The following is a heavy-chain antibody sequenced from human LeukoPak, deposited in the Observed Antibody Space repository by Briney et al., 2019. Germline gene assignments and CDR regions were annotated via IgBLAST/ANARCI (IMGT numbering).Heavy chain of an antibody. Sequence: PGGSLRLSCADSVFTFWSYSMNWVRQAPGKGVECVSFTSSSSSYIYYADSVKGRFTISRDNAKNSLYLQMNSLRAEDTAVYYCARGIDDFWSGLIDNWGQGILVTVSS. V-gene: IGHV3-21*01. CDR1: VFTFWSYS. D-gene: IGHD3-3*01. J-gene: IGHJ4*02. CDR3: ARGIDDFWSGLIDN. CDR2: TSSSSSYI.